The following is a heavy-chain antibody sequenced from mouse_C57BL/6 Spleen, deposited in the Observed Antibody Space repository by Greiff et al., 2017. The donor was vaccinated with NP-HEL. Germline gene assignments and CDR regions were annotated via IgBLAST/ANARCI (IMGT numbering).Heavy chain of an antibody. Sequence: QVQLQQPGAELVRPGSSVKLSCKASGYTFTSYWMHWVKQRPGQGLEWIGEIDPSDSYTNYNQKFKGKSTLTVDKSSSTAYMQLSSLTSEDSAVYYCARRGYGFDYWGQGTTLTVSS. CDR1: GYTFTSYW. J-gene: IGHJ2*01. CDR3: ARRGYGFDY. V-gene: IGHV1-69*01. D-gene: IGHD2-2*01. CDR2: IDPSDSYT.